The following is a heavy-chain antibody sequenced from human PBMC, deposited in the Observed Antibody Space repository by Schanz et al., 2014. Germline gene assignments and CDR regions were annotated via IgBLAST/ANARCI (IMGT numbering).Heavy chain of an antibody. CDR2: IWYDGSNK. J-gene: IGHJ6*02. CDR1: GITLSGYG. Sequence: QVQLVESGGGVVQPGRSLRLSCAASGITLSGYGLHWVRQAPGKGLEWVAIIWYDGSNKYYADSVKGRFVISRDNARSSLYLQMSSLRDGDTAVYYCASVIMVAGNHRDGRDVWGQGTTVIVSS. V-gene: IGHV3-33*08. D-gene: IGHD6-19*01. CDR3: ASVIMVAGNHRDGRDV.